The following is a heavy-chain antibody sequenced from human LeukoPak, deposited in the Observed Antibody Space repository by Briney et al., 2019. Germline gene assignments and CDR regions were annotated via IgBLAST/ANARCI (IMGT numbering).Heavy chain of an antibody. V-gene: IGHV5-51*01. Sequence: GESLKISCKGSGYSFTSYWIGWVRQMPGKGLEWMGIIYPGDSDTRYSPSFQGQVTISADKSISTAYLQVNSLRAEDTAVYYCARGSRLGVVERDAFDIWGQGTMVTVSS. CDR3: ARGSRLGVVERDAFDI. CDR1: GYSFTSYW. CDR2: IYPGDSDT. J-gene: IGHJ3*02. D-gene: IGHD3-3*01.